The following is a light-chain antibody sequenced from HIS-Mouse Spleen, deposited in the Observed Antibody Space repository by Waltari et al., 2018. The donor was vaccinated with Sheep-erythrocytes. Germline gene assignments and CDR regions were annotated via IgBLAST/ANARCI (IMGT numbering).Light chain of an antibody. Sequence: QSALTQPASVSGSPGQSITISCTGTSSDVGGYNYVSWYQQHPGKAPKPMVYEVSKRPSGVANRLSGSKSGNTASLTISGLQAEDEADYYCSSYTSSSTWVFGGGTKLTVL. CDR3: SSYTSSSTWV. CDR2: EVS. V-gene: IGLV2-14*01. J-gene: IGLJ3*02. CDR1: SSDVGGYNY.